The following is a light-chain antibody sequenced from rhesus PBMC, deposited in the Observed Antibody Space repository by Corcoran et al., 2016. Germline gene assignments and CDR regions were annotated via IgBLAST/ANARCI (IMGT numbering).Light chain of an antibody. CDR3: MQSIEFPFA. J-gene: IGKJ3*01. CDR1: QSLLDSDGYTC. Sequence: DIVMTQTPLSLPVTPGEPASISCRSSQSLLDSDGYTCLDWYLQKPGQSPQLLIYEVSSRVSGVPDRCRGSGLGTDFTLKISRVEAEDVGVYYCMQSIEFPFAFGPGTKLDIK. V-gene: IGKV2-90*01. CDR2: EVS.